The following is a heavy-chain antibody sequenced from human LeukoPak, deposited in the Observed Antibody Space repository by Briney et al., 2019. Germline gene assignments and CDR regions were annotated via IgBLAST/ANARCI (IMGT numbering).Heavy chain of an antibody. J-gene: IGHJ6*03. CDR3: AKGEGPSGSYFYYYYYMDV. CDR1: GFTFSDYY. Sequence: PGGSLRLSCAASGFTFSDYYMSWIRQAPGKGLEWVSYISSSDTTYYADSVKGRFTISRDNSKNTLYLQMNSLRAEDTAVYYCAKGEGPSGSYFYYYYYMDVWGKGTTVTISS. V-gene: IGHV3-11*01. CDR2: ISSSDTT. D-gene: IGHD1-26*01.